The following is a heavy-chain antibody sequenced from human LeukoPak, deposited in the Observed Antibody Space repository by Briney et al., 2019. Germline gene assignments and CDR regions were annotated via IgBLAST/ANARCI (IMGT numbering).Heavy chain of an antibody. D-gene: IGHD1-1*01. J-gene: IGHJ4*02. Sequence: ASVKVSCKASGYTFTSYAMHWARQAPGQRLEWMGWINAGNGNTKYSQKFQGRVTITRDTSASTAYMELSSLRSEDTAVYYCANWNDVYYYFDYWGQGTLVTVSS. CDR2: INAGNGNT. V-gene: IGHV1-3*01. CDR1: GYTFTSYA. CDR3: ANWNDVYYYFDY.